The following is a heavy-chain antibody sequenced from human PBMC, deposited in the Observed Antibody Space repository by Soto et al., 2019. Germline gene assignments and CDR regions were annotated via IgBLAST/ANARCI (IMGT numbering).Heavy chain of an antibody. D-gene: IGHD6-13*01. CDR3: ATTAAETAGIWFDP. Sequence: QLQLLESGPGLVKPSETLSLTCTVSGGSIRSRSYYWGWVRQPPGKGLEWIGSIHDRGTTFYNPSPQSRVTISGDPSKSQFYLTLNSVTAADTAVYFCATTAAETAGIWFDPWGQGTLVTVSS. J-gene: IGHJ5*02. CDR2: IHDRGTT. CDR1: GGSIRSRSYY. V-gene: IGHV4-39*01.